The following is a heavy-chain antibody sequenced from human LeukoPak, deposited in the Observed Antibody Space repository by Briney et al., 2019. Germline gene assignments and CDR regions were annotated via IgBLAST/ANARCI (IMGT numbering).Heavy chain of an antibody. CDR2: INPNSGGT. D-gene: IGHD2-2*01. Sequence: ASVKVSCTASGSTFTAYYMHWVRQAPGQGLEWMGWINPNSGGTNYAQKFQGRVTMTRDTSISTAYMELSRLRSDDTAVYYCAREGEYCSSTSCYGWFDPWGQGTLVTVSS. V-gene: IGHV1-2*02. CDR3: AREGEYCSSTSCYGWFDP. CDR1: GSTFTAYY. J-gene: IGHJ5*02.